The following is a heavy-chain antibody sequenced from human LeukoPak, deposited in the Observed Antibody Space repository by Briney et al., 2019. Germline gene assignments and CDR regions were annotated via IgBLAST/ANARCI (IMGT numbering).Heavy chain of an antibody. CDR1: GYSFTTYG. CDR3: ARLRGTVDAFDI. CDR2: ISAYNGNT. D-gene: IGHD1-14*01. J-gene: IGHJ3*02. Sequence: ASVKVSCKASGYSFTTYGFSWVRQAPGQGLEWMGWISAYNGNTNYAQRLQGRVTMTTDTSTSTVYMELRSLRSDDTAVYYCARLRGTVDAFDIWGQGTMVTVSS. V-gene: IGHV1-18*01.